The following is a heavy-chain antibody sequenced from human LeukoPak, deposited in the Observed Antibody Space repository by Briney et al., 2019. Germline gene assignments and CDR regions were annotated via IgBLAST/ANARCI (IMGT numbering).Heavy chain of an antibody. CDR2: IYTSGST. V-gene: IGHV4-4*07. CDR3: AREVSLAYCGGDCYSSRGAFDI. D-gene: IGHD2-21*02. Sequence: SETLSLTCTVSGGSISSYYWSWIRQPAGKGLEWIGRIYTSGSTNYNPSLKSRVTMSVDTSKNQFSLKLSSVTAADTAVYYCAREVSLAYCGGDCYSSRGAFDIWGQGTMVTVSS. CDR1: GGSISSYY. J-gene: IGHJ3*02.